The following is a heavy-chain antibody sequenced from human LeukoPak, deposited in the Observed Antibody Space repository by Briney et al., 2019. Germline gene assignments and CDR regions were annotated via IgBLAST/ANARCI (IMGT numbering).Heavy chain of an antibody. CDR2: IYYSGST. CDR3: ARKAIAAAGANWFDP. V-gene: IGHV4-39*01. Sequence: SETLSLTCTVSGGSISSSSYYWGWIRQPPGKELEWIGSIYYSGSTYYNPSLKSRVTISVDTSKNQFSLKLSSVTAADTAVYYCARKAIAAAGANWFDPWGQGTLVTVSS. D-gene: IGHD6-13*01. J-gene: IGHJ5*02. CDR1: GGSISSSSYY.